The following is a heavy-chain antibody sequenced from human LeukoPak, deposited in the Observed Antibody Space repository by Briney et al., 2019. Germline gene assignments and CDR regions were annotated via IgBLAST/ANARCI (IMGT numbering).Heavy chain of an antibody. J-gene: IGHJ4*02. V-gene: IGHV3-48*03. D-gene: IGHD1-26*01. CDR1: GFTFSSYE. Sequence: PGGTLRLFCAASGFTFSSYEMNWARHAPGKGLEWGSYISSSCSTKYYADFVKGRFTISRDNYKNALYLQMSSLRAEDTAVYYCAKEYSGSFSPFPAYFDYWGQGTLVTVSS. CDR2: ISSSCSTK. CDR3: AKEYSGSFSPFPAYFDY.